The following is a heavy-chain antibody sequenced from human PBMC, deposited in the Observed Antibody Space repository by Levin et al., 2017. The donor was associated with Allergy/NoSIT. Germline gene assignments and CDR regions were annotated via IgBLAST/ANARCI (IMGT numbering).Heavy chain of an antibody. Sequence: SCAGSGFTFDDNAMHWVRQAPGKGLEWVSVIGWNSVAIGYADSVKGRFTISRDNAKNSLHLQMNSLKPEDTALYYCAKGRTNSGFFDSWGQGTLVTVSS. V-gene: IGHV3-9*01. J-gene: IGHJ4*02. D-gene: IGHD3-10*01. CDR2: IGWNSVAI. CDR1: GFTFDDNA. CDR3: AKGRTNSGFFDS.